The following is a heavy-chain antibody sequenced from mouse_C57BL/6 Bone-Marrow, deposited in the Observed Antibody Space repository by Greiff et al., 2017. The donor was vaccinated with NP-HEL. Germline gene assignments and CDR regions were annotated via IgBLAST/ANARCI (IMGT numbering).Heavy chain of an antibody. Sequence: VMLVESGAELMKPGASVKLSCKATGYTFTGYWIEWVKQRPGHGLEWIGEILPGSGSTNYNEKFKGKATFTADTSSNTAYMQLSSLTTEDSAIYYCARAIYYYGSSYVCYWYFDVWGTGTTVTVSS. CDR3: ARAIYYYGSSYVCYWYFDV. V-gene: IGHV1-9*01. CDR2: ILPGSGST. D-gene: IGHD1-1*01. J-gene: IGHJ1*03. CDR1: GYTFTGYW.